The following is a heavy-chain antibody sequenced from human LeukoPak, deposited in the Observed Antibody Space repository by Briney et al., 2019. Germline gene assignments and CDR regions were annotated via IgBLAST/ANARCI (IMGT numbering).Heavy chain of an antibody. CDR3: ARDHYDILTGFIDYYYYMDV. V-gene: IGHV1-18*01. J-gene: IGHJ6*03. CDR2: ISAYNGNT. D-gene: IGHD3-9*01. Sequence: ASVKVSCKASGYTFTSYGISWVRQAPGQGLEWMGWISAYNGNTNYAQKLQGRVTMTTDTSTSTAYMELRSLRSDDTAVYYCARDHYDILTGFIDYYYYMDVWGKGTTVTVSS. CDR1: GYTFTSYG.